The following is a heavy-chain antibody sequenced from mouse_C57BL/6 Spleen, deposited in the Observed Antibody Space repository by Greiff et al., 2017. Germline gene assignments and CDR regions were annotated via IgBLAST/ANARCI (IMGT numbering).Heavy chain of an antibody. CDR1: GYTFTDYY. Sequence: EVQLQQSGPELVKPGASVKISCKASGYTFTDYYMNWVKQSHGKSLEWIGDINPNNGGTSYNQKFKGKATLTVDKSSSTAYMELRSLTSEDSAVYYCAREYYYGSSYWYFDVWGTGTTVTVSS. CDR3: AREYYYGSSYWYFDV. J-gene: IGHJ1*03. D-gene: IGHD1-1*01. V-gene: IGHV1-26*01. CDR2: INPNNGGT.